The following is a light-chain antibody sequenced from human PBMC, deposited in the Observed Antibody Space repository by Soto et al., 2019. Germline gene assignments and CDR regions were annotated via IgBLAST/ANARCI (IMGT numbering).Light chain of an antibody. CDR1: QSLNDW. V-gene: IGKV1-5*03. CDR2: KVS. CDR3: QQYNGYSWA. Sequence: DIQMTQSPSTLSASVGDRVTITCRASQSLNDWLAWFQQKPGKAPNLLIYKVSNLESGVPSRFSGIGSGTEFTLTISSLQPEDVLSYYRQQYNGYSWAVGQGTKVEIK. J-gene: IGKJ1*01.